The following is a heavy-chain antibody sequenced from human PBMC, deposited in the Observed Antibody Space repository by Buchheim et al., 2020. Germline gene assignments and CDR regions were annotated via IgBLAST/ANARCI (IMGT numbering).Heavy chain of an antibody. J-gene: IGHJ4*02. CDR3: TRVRSSGWYGGGY. CDR1: GFTFGDYA. V-gene: IGHV3-49*04. CDR2: IRSKAYGGTT. Sequence: EVQLVESGGGLVQPGRSLRLSCTASGFTFGDYAMSWVRQAPGKGLEWVGFIRSKAYGGTTEYAASVNGRFTSSRDDAKSIAYLQMNSLNTEDTAVYYCTRVRSSGWYGGGYWGQGTL. D-gene: IGHD6-19*01.